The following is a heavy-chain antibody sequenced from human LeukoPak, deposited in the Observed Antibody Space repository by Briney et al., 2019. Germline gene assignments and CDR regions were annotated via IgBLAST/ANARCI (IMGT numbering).Heavy chain of an antibody. V-gene: IGHV4-39*07. CDR1: GGSISSGTYY. CDR2: IYHSGST. D-gene: IGHD3-10*01. Sequence: SETLSLTCTVSGGSISSGTYYWGWIRQPPGKGLEWIGSIYHSGSTYYNPSLKSRVTISVDTSKNQFSLKLSSVTAADTAVYYCARKRFNYYYYMDVWGKGTTVTVSS. J-gene: IGHJ6*03. CDR3: ARKRFNYYYYMDV.